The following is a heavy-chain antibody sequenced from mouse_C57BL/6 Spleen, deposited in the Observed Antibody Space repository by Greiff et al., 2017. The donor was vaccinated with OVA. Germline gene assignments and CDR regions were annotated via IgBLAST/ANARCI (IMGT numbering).Heavy chain of an antibody. J-gene: IGHJ4*01. V-gene: IGHV1-64*01. CDR3: ASEDRDSSGYYAMDY. CDR1: GYTFTSYW. D-gene: IGHD3-2*02. CDR2: IHPNSGST. Sequence: VQLQQPGAELVKPGASVKLSCKASGYTFTSYWMHWVKQRPGQGLEWIGMIHPNSGSTNYNEKFKSKATLTVDKSSSTAYMQLSSLTSEDSAVYYCASEDRDSSGYYAMDYWGQGTSVTVSS.